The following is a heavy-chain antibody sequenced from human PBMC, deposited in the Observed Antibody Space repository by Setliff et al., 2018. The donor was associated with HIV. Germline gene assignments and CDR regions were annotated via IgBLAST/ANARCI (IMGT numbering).Heavy chain of an antibody. Sequence: PGGSLRLSCAASGFTFSTYSMNWVRQAPGKGLEWVSSISSTSSYIYYADSVKGRFTISRDNAKNSLYLQMNSLRAEDTAVYYCAKGDSSSGYYWACFDYWGQGTLVTVSS. J-gene: IGHJ4*02. D-gene: IGHD3-22*01. V-gene: IGHV3-21*04. CDR1: GFTFSTYS. CDR3: AKGDSSSGYYWACFDY. CDR2: ISSTSSYI.